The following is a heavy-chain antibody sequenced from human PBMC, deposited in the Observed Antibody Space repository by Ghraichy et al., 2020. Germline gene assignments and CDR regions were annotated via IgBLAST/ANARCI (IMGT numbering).Heavy chain of an antibody. CDR3: ARVVPAAILDEYYFDY. Sequence: TLSLTCTVSGGSISSGGYYWSWIRQHPGKGLEWIGYIYYSGSTYYNPSLKSRVTISVDTSKNQFSLKLSSVTAADTAVYYCARVVPAAILDEYYFDYWGQGTLVTVSS. CDR1: GGSISSGGYY. CDR2: IYYSGST. J-gene: IGHJ4*02. V-gene: IGHV4-31*03. D-gene: IGHD2-2*02.